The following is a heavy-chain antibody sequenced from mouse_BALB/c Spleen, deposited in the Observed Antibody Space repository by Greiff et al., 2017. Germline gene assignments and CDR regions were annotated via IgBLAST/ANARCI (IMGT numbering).Heavy chain of an antibody. Sequence: EVQLQQSGTVLARPGASVKMSCKASGYSFTSYWMHWVKQRPGQGLEWIGAIYPGNSDTSYNQKFKGKAKLTAVTSASTAYMELSSLTNEDSAVYYGTRSMDGYYVPYAMDYWGQGTSVTVSA. V-gene: IGHV1-5*01. CDR2: IYPGNSDT. D-gene: IGHD2-3*01. CDR3: TRSMDGYYVPYAMDY. J-gene: IGHJ4*01. CDR1: GYSFTSYW.